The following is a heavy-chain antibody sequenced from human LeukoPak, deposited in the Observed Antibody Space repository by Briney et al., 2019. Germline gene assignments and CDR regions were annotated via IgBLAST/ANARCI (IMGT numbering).Heavy chain of an antibody. Sequence: GGSLRLSCAASGFTFSSYGMSWVRQAPGKGLECVSAISGSGGSTYYADSVKGRFTISRDNSKNTLYLQMNSLRAEDTAVYYCAKVDGDEYYYYYYMDVWGKGTTVTVSS. CDR2: ISGSGGST. CDR3: AKVDGDEYYYYYYMDV. D-gene: IGHD4-17*01. CDR1: GFTFSSYG. J-gene: IGHJ6*03. V-gene: IGHV3-23*01.